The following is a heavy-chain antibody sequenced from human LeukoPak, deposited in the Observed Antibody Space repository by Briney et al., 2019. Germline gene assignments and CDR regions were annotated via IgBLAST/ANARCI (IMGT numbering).Heavy chain of an antibody. CDR2: INHSGST. CDR3: ATRILWFGELGWFDP. Sequence: SETLSLTCAVYGGSFSGYYWSWIRQPPGKGLEWIGEINHSGSTNYNPSLKSRVTISVDTSKNQFSLKLSSVTAADTAVYYCATRILWFGELGWFDPWGQGTLVTVSS. D-gene: IGHD3-10*01. J-gene: IGHJ5*02. CDR1: GGSFSGYY. V-gene: IGHV4-34*01.